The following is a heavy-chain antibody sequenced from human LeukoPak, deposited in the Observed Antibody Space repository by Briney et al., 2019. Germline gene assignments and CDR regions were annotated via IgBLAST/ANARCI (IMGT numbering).Heavy chain of an antibody. D-gene: IGHD5-24*01. CDR2: INPSGGST. Sequence: GASVKVSCKASGYTFTNYYMHWVRQAPGQGLEWMGIINPSGGSTGYAQKFQGRFTMTRDTSTTTVYMELSSLRSEDTAVYYCARDREEGYNSYYFDSWGQGTLVIVSS. J-gene: IGHJ4*02. CDR3: ARDREEGYNSYYFDS. V-gene: IGHV1-46*01. CDR1: GYTFTNYY.